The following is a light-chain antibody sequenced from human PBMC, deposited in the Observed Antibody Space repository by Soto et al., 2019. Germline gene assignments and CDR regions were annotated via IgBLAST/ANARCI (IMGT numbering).Light chain of an antibody. CDR1: QSVRSTY. CDR3: QYYSSSRSIT. CDR2: GAS. Sequence: EIVLPQSPGILSLSPGERATLSCRASQSVRSTYLAWYQQKPGQAPRLLIHGASSRATGIPDRFSGSGSGTDFTLTISRLEPEDFAVYYCQYYSSSRSITVGQGTRLDIK. V-gene: IGKV3-20*01. J-gene: IGKJ5*01.